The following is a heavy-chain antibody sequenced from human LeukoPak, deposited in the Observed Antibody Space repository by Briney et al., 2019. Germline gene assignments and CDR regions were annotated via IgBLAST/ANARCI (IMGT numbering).Heavy chain of an antibody. D-gene: IGHD3-22*01. V-gene: IGHV1-69*05. CDR2: IIPIFGTA. CDR1: GGTFSSYA. Sequence: GASVKVSCKASGGTFSSYAISWVRQAPGQGLEWMGGIIPIFGTANYAQKFQGRVTITTDKSTSTAYMEQSSLRSEDTAVYYCARDSTYYYDSSGYYFGSYWGQGTLVTVSS. CDR3: ARDSTYYYDSSGYYFGSY. J-gene: IGHJ4*02.